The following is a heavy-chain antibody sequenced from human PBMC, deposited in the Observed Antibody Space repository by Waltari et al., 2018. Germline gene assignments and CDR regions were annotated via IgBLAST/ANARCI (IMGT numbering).Heavy chain of an antibody. CDR2: LNADDSNI. CDR1: GYTFSNYA. V-gene: IGHV1-3*01. D-gene: IGHD1-1*01. CDR3: ARGYHRSAWIVDY. J-gene: IGHJ4*02. Sequence: QVQLVQSGAEVKKPGASVKVSCRASGYTFSNYAMHWLRRAPGQRPEWMGWLNADDSNIKYSQHFQGRVTITRDTSASTTYLELSSVSSEDTAVYYCARGYHRSAWIVDYWGQGTLVTVSS.